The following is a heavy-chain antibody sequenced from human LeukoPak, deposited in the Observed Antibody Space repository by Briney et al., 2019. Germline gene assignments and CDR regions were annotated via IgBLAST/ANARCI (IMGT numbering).Heavy chain of an antibody. V-gene: IGHV3-23*01. CDR1: GFTFSSYA. D-gene: IGHD4-17*01. J-gene: IGHJ4*02. CDR2: ISGSGGST. CDR3: AKFYYGDRKNADY. Sequence: GGSLRLSCAASGFTFSSYAMSWVRQAPGKGLEWVSAISGSGGSTYYADSVKGRFTISRDNSKNTLYLQMNSLRAEDTAVYCCAKFYYGDRKNADYWGKGTLVTVSS.